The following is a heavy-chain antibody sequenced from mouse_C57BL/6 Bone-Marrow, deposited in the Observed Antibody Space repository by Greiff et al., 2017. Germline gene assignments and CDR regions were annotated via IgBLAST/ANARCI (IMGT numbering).Heavy chain of an antibody. V-gene: IGHV7-4*01. J-gene: IGHJ1*03. D-gene: IGHD4-1*01. CDR1: GFTFTDYY. Sequence: EVKLVDSGGGLVQPGASLRLSCAASGFTFTDYYISWVRPPPEKAPAWLALISNKANGYTTEYPASVKGRFTISRDNSQNNLYLQMNTLRAEDSATYYCVKAPNWDWYFDVWGTGTTVTVSS. CDR2: ISNKANGYTT. CDR3: VKAPNWDWYFDV.